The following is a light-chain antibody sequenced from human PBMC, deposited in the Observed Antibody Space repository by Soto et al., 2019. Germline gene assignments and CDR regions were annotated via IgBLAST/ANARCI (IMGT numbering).Light chain of an antibody. CDR1: RSVSTN. CDR3: QQYDNWPPYT. Sequence: EILLTQSPATLSVSPGERAALSCRASRSVSTNLAWYQQKPGQAPRLLIYGASTRVTDTPARFSGSGSGTEFTLTISSLQSEDFAVYYCQQYDNWPPYTFGQGTKVEIK. V-gene: IGKV3-15*01. J-gene: IGKJ2*01. CDR2: GAS.